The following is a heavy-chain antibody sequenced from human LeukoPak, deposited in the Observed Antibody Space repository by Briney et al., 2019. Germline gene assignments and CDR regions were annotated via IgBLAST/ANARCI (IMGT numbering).Heavy chain of an antibody. V-gene: IGHV4-59*01. Sequence: SETLSRTCTVSGGSIRTYYWSWIRQPPGKGLEWIGYMYCSGSTNYNPSLKSRVTISVDTSKNQFSLKLSSVTAADTAVYYCARVRALSYYDSSGDLYYFDYWGQGTLVTVSS. J-gene: IGHJ4*02. CDR2: MYCSGST. D-gene: IGHD3-22*01. CDR1: GGSIRTYY. CDR3: ARVRALSYYDSSGDLYYFDY.